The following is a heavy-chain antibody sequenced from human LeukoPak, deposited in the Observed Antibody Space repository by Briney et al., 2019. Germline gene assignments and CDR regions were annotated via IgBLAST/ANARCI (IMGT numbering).Heavy chain of an antibody. J-gene: IGHJ4*02. V-gene: IGHV1-18*01. CDR3: ARVVIDFWSGYYTTYYFDY. D-gene: IGHD3-3*01. CDR2: ISAYNGNT. Sequence: ASVKVPCKASGYTFTSYGISWVRQAPGQGLEWMGWISAYNGNTNYAQKLQGRVTMTTDTSTSTAYMELRSLRSDDTAVYYCARVVIDFWSGYYTTYYFDYWGQGTLVTVSS. CDR1: GYTFTSYG.